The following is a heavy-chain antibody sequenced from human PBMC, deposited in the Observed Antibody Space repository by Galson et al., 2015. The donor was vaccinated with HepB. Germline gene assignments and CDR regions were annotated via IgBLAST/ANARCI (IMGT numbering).Heavy chain of an antibody. Sequence: SLRLSCAASGFRLSSYSMNWVRQAPGKGLEWVSSIHSSGFYKYYAGSVKGRFTISRDNARNSLYLQMSSLRVEDTAVYYCARENGRQLPLDYWGQETLVTVSS. CDR3: ARENGRQLPLDY. CDR1: GFRLSSYS. J-gene: IGHJ4*02. D-gene: IGHD2-2*01. CDR2: IHSSGFYK. V-gene: IGHV3-21*01.